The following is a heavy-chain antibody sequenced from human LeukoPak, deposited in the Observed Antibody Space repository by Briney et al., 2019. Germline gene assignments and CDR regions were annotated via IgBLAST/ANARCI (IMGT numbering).Heavy chain of an antibody. CDR3: SRLSHVAGAPKVSWFDP. V-gene: IGHV4-38-2*02. J-gene: IGHJ5*02. D-gene: IGHD1-26*01. CDR1: AYSISDGWV. CDR2: IYHSGTT. Sequence: SETLSPTCTVSAYSISDGWVWGMIRQPPGKGLEWIGSIYHSGTTYYNPSLKSRVTMSVDTSNNQFSLKLTSVTAADTAMYYCSRLSHVAGAPKVSWFDPWGQGTLVTVSS.